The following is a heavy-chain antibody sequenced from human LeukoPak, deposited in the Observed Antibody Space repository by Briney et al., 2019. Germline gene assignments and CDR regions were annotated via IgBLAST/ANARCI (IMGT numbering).Heavy chain of an antibody. CDR2: IGPAGDT. CDR1: GFTFSTYD. D-gene: IGHD3-3*01. V-gene: IGHV3-13*04. Sequence: GGSLRLSCAASGFTFSTYDMHWVRQTTGKGLEWVAGIGPAGDTYYPGSVKGRFTVSRENAKNSVYLQMNTLRAGDTAVYYCTREGVALDYWGQGTLVTVSS. CDR3: TREGVALDY. J-gene: IGHJ4*02.